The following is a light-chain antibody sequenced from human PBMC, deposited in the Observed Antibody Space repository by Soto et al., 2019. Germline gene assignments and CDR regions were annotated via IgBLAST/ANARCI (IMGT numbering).Light chain of an antibody. J-gene: IGLJ3*02. V-gene: IGLV2-14*01. CDR2: EVS. CDR3: SSYTSSSTWV. CDR1: SSDVGGYNY. Sequence: QSALTQPASVSGAPGQSITISCTGTSSDVGGYNYVSWYQQHPGKAPKLMIYEVSNRPSGVSNRFSGSKSGNTASLTISGRQDEDEDYYYCSSYTSSSTWVFGGGTKLTVL.